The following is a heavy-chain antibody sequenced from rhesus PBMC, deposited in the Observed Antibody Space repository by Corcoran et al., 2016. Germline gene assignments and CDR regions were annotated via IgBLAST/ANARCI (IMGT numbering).Heavy chain of an antibody. CDR2: SYSKSEST. J-gene: IGHJ5-1*01. CDR3: ARVSHSGSWTFDV. CDR1: GGSISSSNV. V-gene: IGHV4S18*01. D-gene: IGHD6-25*01. Sequence: QVQLQESGPGLVKPSETLSLTCAVSGGSISSSNVRSWIRQHPGKGLEWTGGSYSKSESTNYNPYIKSRVTISKDRSKNQFSLELSSGTAGDAAVYYCARVSHSGSWTFDVWGPGVLVTVSS.